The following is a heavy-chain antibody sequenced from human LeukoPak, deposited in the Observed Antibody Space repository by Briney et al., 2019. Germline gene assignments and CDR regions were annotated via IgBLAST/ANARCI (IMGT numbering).Heavy chain of an antibody. J-gene: IGHJ4*02. V-gene: IGHV3-30*18. CDR1: GFTFSSYG. D-gene: IGHD3-10*01. CDR3: AKGDPMVRGANFDY. Sequence: GRSLRLSCAASGFTFSSYGMHWVRQAPGKGLEWVAVISYDGSNKYYADSVKDRFTISRDNSKNTLYLQMNSLRAEDTAVYYCAKGDPMVRGANFDYWGQGTLVTVSS. CDR2: ISYDGSNK.